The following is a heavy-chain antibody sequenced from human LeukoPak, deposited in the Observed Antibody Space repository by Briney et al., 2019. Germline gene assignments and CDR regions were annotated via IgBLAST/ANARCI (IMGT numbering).Heavy chain of an antibody. D-gene: IGHD5-18*01. CDR1: GFTFSSYW. CDR2: IKKDGSEK. V-gene: IGHV3-7*01. J-gene: IGHJ4*02. Sequence: GGSLRLSCAASGFTFSSYWMSWVRQAPGKGLGWVANIKKDGSEKYYVDSVKGRFTISRDNAKTSLYLQMNSLRAEDTAVYYCARDLSGVTGYTYGRGIDYWGQGTLVTVSS. CDR3: ARDLSGVTGYTYGRGIDY.